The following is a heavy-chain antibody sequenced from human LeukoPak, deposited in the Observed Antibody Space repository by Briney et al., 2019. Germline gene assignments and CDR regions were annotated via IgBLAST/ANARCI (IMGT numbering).Heavy chain of an antibody. J-gene: IGHJ4*02. CDR1: GGSISSSTYY. CDR3: ARLIRAKGHFDY. Sequence: PSETLSLTCTVSGGSISSSTYYWGWVRQPPGKALEWIGNIYYSGAIAYNPSLQSRVAISVDTSRNQFSLKLSSVTAADTAVYYCARLIRAKGHFDYWGQGTLVTVSS. D-gene: IGHD3-16*01. V-gene: IGHV4-39*01. CDR2: IYYSGAI.